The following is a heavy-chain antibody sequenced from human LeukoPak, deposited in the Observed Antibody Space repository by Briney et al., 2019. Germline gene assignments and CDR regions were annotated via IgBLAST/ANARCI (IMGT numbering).Heavy chain of an antibody. CDR2: FNPNSGGT. Sequence: GASVKVSCKASGYTFTGYYMHWVRQAPGQGLEWMGWFNPNSGGTNYAQKFQGRVTMTRDTSITTAYMELSRLSSDDTAVYYCARHPGKVTNDWYFDLWGRGTLVTVSS. CDR3: ARHPGKVTNDWYFDL. V-gene: IGHV1-2*02. CDR1: GYTFTGYY. D-gene: IGHD4-23*01. J-gene: IGHJ2*01.